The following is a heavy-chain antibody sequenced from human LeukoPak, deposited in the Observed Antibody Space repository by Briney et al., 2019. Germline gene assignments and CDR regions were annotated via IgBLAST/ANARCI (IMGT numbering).Heavy chain of an antibody. J-gene: IGHJ5*02. V-gene: IGHV4-31*03. CDR1: GGSISSSSYY. CDR2: IYYSGST. CDR3: ARGIVVVPAAIDWFDP. Sequence: PSETLSLTCTVSGGSISSSSYYWSSIGQHPGKGLEWIRYIYYSGSTYYNPSLKSRVTISVDTSKNQFSLKLSSVTAADTAVYYCARGIVVVPAAIDWFDPWGQGTLVTVSS. D-gene: IGHD2-2*01.